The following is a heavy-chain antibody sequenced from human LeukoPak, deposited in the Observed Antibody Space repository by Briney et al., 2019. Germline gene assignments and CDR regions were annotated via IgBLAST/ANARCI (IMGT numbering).Heavy chain of an antibody. CDR3: NAQLSV. Sequence: GGSLRLSCAASGSTFSSYGMSWVRQAPGKGLEWVGRIKSKTDGGTTDYAAPVKGRFTISRDDSKNTVNLQMNSLKTEDTAVYYCNAQLSVWGRGTLVTVSS. J-gene: IGHJ2*01. CDR1: GSTFSSYG. V-gene: IGHV3-15*01. D-gene: IGHD5-18*01. CDR2: IKSKTDGGTT.